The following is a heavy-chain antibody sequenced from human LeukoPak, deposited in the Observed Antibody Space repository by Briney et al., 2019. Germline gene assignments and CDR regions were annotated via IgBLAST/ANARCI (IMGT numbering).Heavy chain of an antibody. CDR3: AKVSGSGGFDY. J-gene: IGHJ4*02. Sequence: GRSLRLSCAASGFTFSSYVMHWVRQAPGKGLEWVAVISYDGSNKYYADSVKGRFTISRDNSKNTLYLQMNSLRAEDTAVYYCAKVSGSGGFDYWGQGTLVTVSS. V-gene: IGHV3-30*18. CDR1: GFTFSSYV. D-gene: IGHD3-10*01. CDR2: ISYDGSNK.